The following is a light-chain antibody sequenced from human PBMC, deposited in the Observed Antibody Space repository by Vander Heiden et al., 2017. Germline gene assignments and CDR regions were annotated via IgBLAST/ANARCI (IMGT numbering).Light chain of an antibody. Sequence: DIPMTQSPSSLPASVGDRVTITCRAGQSISSHLNWYQQKPGKAPNLLIYAASNLQSGVPSRFSGVASGTDFTLTITSLQLEEFATYYCEQSVSTPNTFGQGTKMEIK. CDR1: QSISSH. CDR2: AAS. CDR3: EQSVSTPNT. V-gene: IGKV1-39*01. J-gene: IGKJ2*01.